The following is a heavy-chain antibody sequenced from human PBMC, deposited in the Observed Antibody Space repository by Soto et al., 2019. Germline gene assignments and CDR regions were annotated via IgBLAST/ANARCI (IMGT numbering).Heavy chain of an antibody. V-gene: IGHV1-69*01. CDR3: ARERITVGGVIAGPVDY. J-gene: IGHJ4*02. CDR1: GGTFSSYA. D-gene: IGHD3-16*02. CDR2: IIPIFGTA. Sequence: QVQLVQSGAEVKKPGSSVKVSCKASGGTFSSYAISWVRQAPGQGLEWMGGIIPIFGTANYALKFQGRVTITADESTSTAYMELSSLRSEDTAVDYCARERITVGGVIAGPVDYWGQGTLVTVSS.